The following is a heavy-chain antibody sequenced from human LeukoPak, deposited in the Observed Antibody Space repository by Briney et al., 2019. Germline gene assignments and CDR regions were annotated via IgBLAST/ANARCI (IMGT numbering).Heavy chain of an antibody. Sequence: GGSLRLSCAASGFTFSGYAMTWVRQAPGKGLEWVSAISGSGGSTYYADSVKGRFTISRDNSKNTLYLQMNSLRAEDTAVYYCAKDVDSSSWDYYGMDVWGKGTTVTVSS. CDR1: GFTFSGYA. CDR2: ISGSGGST. D-gene: IGHD6-13*01. CDR3: AKDVDSSSWDYYGMDV. V-gene: IGHV3-23*01. J-gene: IGHJ6*04.